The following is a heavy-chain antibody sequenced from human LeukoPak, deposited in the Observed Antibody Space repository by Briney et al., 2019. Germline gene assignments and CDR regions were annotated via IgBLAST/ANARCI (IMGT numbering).Heavy chain of an antibody. V-gene: IGHV3-21*01. J-gene: IGHJ3*02. CDR2: ISSSSSYI. D-gene: IGHD5-18*01. Sequence: GGSLRLSCAASGFTFSSYSMNWVRQAPGKGLEWVSSISSSSSYIYYADSVKGRFTISRDNSKNTLYLQMNSLRAEDTAVYYCARSHTTMINDAFDIWGQGTMVTVSS. CDR1: GFTFSSYS. CDR3: ARSHTTMINDAFDI.